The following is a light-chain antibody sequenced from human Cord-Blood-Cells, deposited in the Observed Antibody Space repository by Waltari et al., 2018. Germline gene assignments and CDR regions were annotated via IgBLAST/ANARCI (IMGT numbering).Light chain of an antibody. CDR3: SSYTSSSTPYYV. CDR2: DVS. Sequence: QSALTQPASVSGSPGQSITISCHGTSSDVGGYTYVSWYQQHPGKAPKLMIYDVSNRPSGVSNRFSGSKSGNTASLTISVLQAEDEADYYCSSYTSSSTPYYVFGTGTKVTVL. J-gene: IGLJ1*01. V-gene: IGLV2-14*01. CDR1: SSDVGGYTY.